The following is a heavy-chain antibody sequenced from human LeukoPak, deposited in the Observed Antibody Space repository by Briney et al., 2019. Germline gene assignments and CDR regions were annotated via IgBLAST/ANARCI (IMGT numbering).Heavy chain of an antibody. D-gene: IGHD3-16*01. V-gene: IGHV3-21*01. CDR3: ARDPIGGRYYFGY. CDR1: GFIFSSYS. Sequence: GGSLRLSCAASGFIFSSYSMNWVRQAPGKGLEWVSSISSSSSYIFYADSVKGRFTISGDNAKNSLYLQMNSLRVEDTAVYYCARDPIGGRYYFGYWGQGTLVTVSS. CDR2: ISSSSSYI. J-gene: IGHJ4*02.